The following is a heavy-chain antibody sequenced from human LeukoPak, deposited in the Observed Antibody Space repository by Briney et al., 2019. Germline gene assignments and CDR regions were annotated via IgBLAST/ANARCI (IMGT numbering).Heavy chain of an antibody. J-gene: IGHJ4*02. CDR3: ARRFYGGNLHFDY. CDR2: IYSGGST. D-gene: IGHD4-23*01. Sequence: GGSLRLSCAASGFTVSSNDMSWVRQAPGKGLEWVSVIYSGGSTYYADSVKGRFTIFRDNSKNTLYLQMNSLRAEDTAVYYCARRFYGGNLHFDYWGQGTLVTVSS. V-gene: IGHV3-66*02. CDR1: GFTVSSND.